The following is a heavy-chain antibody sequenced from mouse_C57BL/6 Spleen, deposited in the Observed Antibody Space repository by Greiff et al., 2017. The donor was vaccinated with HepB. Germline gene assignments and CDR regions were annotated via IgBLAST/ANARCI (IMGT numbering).Heavy chain of an antibody. Sequence: EVKLVESGGDLVKPGGSLKLSCAASGFTFSSYGMSWVRQTPDKRLEWVATISSGGSYTYYPDSVKGRFTISRDNAKNTLYLQMSSLKSEDTAMYYCARITTVVATRYFYYWGQGTTLTVSS. D-gene: IGHD1-1*01. CDR2: ISSGGSYT. CDR3: ARITTVVATRYFYY. J-gene: IGHJ2*01. V-gene: IGHV5-6*02. CDR1: GFTFSSYG.